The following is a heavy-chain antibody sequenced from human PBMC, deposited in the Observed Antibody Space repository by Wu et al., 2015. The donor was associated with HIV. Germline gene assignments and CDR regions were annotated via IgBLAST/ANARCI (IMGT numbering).Heavy chain of an antibody. CDR3: ARERVDYDSAGYRAQSGILFDY. D-gene: IGHD3-22*01. CDR1: GYTFINNF. J-gene: IGHJ4*02. V-gene: IGHV1-46*01. Sequence: QVQLVQSRAGVKKPGASVKVSCTTFGYTFINNFLHWVRQAPGQGPEWLGVINPRTDSTTYAQSFEARLTIARDTSQNTIYMQLSGLKSDDTATYFCARERVDYDSAGYRAQSGILFDYVGQGTLVIVSS. CDR2: INPRTDST.